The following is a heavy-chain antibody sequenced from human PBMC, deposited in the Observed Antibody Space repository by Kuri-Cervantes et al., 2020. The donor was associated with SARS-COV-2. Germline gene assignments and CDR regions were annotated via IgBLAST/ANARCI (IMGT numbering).Heavy chain of an antibody. CDR2: MNPNSGNT. CDR3: ARGAAGPSSPGADY. CDR1: GYTFTSYD. Sequence: ASVKVSCKASGYTFTSYDINWVRQATGQGLEWMGWMNPNSGNTGYAQKLQGRVTMTRNTSISTAYMELGSLRSEDTAVYYCARGAAGPSSPGADYWGQGTLVTVSS. J-gene: IGHJ4*02. D-gene: IGHD2-8*02. V-gene: IGHV1-8*01.